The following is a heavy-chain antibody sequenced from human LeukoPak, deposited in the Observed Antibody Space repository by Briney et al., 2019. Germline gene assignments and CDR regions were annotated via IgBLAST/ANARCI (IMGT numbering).Heavy chain of an antibody. V-gene: IGHV4-39*07. CDR3: VRDKTFEVVNYFDY. D-gene: IGHD3-3*01. Sequence: SETLSLTCTVAGGSISSGSYYWGWVRQPPGKGLEWIGSIYYSGSTYYNPSLKSRITVSLDTSKNQFSQKVNYMTAADTAVYYCVRDKTFEVVNYFDYWGQGTLVTVSS. CDR1: GGSISSGSYY. CDR2: IYYSGST. J-gene: IGHJ4*02.